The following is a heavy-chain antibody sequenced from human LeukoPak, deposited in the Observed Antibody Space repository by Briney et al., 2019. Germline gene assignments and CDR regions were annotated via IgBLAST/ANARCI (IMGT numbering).Heavy chain of an antibody. V-gene: IGHV4-34*01. Sequence: SETLSLTCAVYGGSSSGYYWSWIRQPPGKGLEWIGEINHSGSTNYNPSLKSRVTISVDTSKNQFSLKLSSVTAADTAVYYCARKGPGTSSGSYYTGVAFFDYWGQGTLVTVSS. J-gene: IGHJ4*02. D-gene: IGHD3-10*01. CDR2: INHSGST. CDR3: ARKGPGTSSGSYYTGVAFFDY. CDR1: GGSSSGYY.